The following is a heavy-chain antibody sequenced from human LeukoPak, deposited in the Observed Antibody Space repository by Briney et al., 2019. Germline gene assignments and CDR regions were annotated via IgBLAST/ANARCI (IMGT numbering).Heavy chain of an antibody. CDR3: AREMPSITIFGVVIIPFDY. Sequence: GGSLRLSCAASGFTFSSYGMHWVRLAPGKGLEWVAFIRYDGSNKYYADSVKGRFTISRDNSKNTLYLQMNSLRAEDTAVYYCAREMPSITIFGVVIIPFDYWGQGTLVTVSS. D-gene: IGHD3-3*01. CDR1: GFTFSSYG. V-gene: IGHV3-30*02. J-gene: IGHJ4*02. CDR2: IRYDGSNK.